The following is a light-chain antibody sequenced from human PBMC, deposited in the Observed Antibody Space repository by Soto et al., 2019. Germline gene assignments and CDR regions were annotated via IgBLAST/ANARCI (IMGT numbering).Light chain of an antibody. Sequence: DTQMTQSPSSLSASVGDRVTMTCRASQGIRNWLAWYQQKPGEAPKSLISAAFNLQSGVPSRFSGSGSGTDFTLTISSLQPEDFATYYCQQYNSYPLTFGGGTKVELK. CDR3: QQYNSYPLT. J-gene: IGKJ4*01. CDR1: QGIRNW. V-gene: IGKV1D-16*01. CDR2: AAF.